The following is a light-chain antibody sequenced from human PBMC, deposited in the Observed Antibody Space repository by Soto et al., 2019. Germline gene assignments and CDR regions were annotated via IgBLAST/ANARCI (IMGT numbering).Light chain of an antibody. Sequence: QSALTQPASVSGSPGHSITISCTGTSSDVGGYNYVSWYQQHPGKAPKLMIYEVSNRHSGVSNRFSGSKSGNTASLTISGLQAEDEADYYCSSYTSSSIDYVFGTGTKVTVL. CDR3: SSYTSSSIDYV. CDR1: SSDVGGYNY. V-gene: IGLV2-14*01. J-gene: IGLJ1*01. CDR2: EVS.